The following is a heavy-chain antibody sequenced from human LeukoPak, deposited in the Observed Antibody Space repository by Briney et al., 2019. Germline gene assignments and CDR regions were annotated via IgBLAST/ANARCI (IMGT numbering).Heavy chain of an antibody. CDR3: AREPHKWLGYYYGMDV. J-gene: IGHJ6*02. V-gene: IGHV3-21*01. CDR2: ISSSSSYI. CDR1: GFTFSSYS. D-gene: IGHD3-22*01. Sequence: GGSLRLSCAASGFTFSSYSMNWVRQAPGKGLEWVSSISSSSSYIYYADSVKGRFTISRDNAKNSLYLQMNSLRAEDTAVYYCAREPHKWLGYYYGMDVWGQGTTVTVSS.